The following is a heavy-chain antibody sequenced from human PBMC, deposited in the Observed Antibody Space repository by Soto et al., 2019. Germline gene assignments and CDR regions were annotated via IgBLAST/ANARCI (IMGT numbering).Heavy chain of an antibody. V-gene: IGHV1-18*01. Sequence: GASVKVSCKASGYTFTSYGISWVRQAPGQGLEWMGWISAYNGNTNYAQKLQGRVTMTTDTSTSTAYMELRRLRSDDTAVYYCAREYSYGSYYYYGMDFWGQGTTVTVSS. CDR2: ISAYNGNT. CDR3: AREYSYGSYYYYGMDF. CDR1: GYTFTSYG. J-gene: IGHJ6*02. D-gene: IGHD5-18*01.